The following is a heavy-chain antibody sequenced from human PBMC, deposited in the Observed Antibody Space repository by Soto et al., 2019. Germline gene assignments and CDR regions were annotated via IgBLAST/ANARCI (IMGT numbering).Heavy chain of an antibody. V-gene: IGHV1-2*04. CDR1: GYSFTDYH. Sequence: QVQLVQSGAEVKKPGASVKVSCKASGYSFTDYHIHWVRQAPGQGLEWLGRINPKSGVTSTAQKFQGWVTMTTDTSISTASMELTRLTSDDTAIYYCARGDSTDCSIGVCSFFYNHDMDVWGQGTTVTVSS. CDR2: INPKSGVT. CDR3: ARGDSTDCSIGVCSFFYNHDMDV. D-gene: IGHD2-8*01. J-gene: IGHJ6*02.